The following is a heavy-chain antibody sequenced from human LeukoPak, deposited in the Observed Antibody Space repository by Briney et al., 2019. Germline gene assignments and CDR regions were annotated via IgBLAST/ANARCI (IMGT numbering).Heavy chain of an antibody. CDR1: GFTFSDSA. Sequence: GGSLRLSCAASGFTFSDSAMTWVRQAPGKGLEWVSSISGSGGTAYHADSVKGRFTISRDNSKKTLYPQMNNLRAEDTAFYYCAKDRGIVVVGRFDPWGQGTLVTVSS. CDR3: AKDRGIVVVGRFDP. J-gene: IGHJ5*02. V-gene: IGHV3-23*01. CDR2: ISGSGGTA. D-gene: IGHD2-2*01.